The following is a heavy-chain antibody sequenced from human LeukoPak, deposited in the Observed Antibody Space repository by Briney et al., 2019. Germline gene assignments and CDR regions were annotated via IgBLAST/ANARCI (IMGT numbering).Heavy chain of an antibody. CDR3: ARAPSHSSGYYLPY. V-gene: IGHV3-30-3*01. CDR2: ISYDENNK. CDR1: GFTFNNYS. D-gene: IGHD3-22*01. J-gene: IGHJ4*02. Sequence: PGGSLRLSCAASGFTFNNYSMHWVRQAPGKGLEWVAVISYDENNKFYADSVRGRFTISRDNSNNTLYLQMDSLRAEDTAVYYCARAPSHSSGYYLPYWGQGTLLTVSS.